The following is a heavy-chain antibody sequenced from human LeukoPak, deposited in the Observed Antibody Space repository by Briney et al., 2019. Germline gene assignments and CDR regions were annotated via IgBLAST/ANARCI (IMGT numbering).Heavy chain of an antibody. V-gene: IGHV3-48*01. CDR2: ISSSSSTI. CDR1: GFTFSSYS. Sequence: PGGSLRLSCAASGFTFSSYSMNWVRQAPGTGLEWVSYISSSSSTIYYADSVKGRFTISRDNAKNSLYLQMNSLRAEDTAVYYCAVNRGYSHGTFDYRGQGTLVTVSS. J-gene: IGHJ4*02. D-gene: IGHD5-18*01. CDR3: AVNRGYSHGTFDY.